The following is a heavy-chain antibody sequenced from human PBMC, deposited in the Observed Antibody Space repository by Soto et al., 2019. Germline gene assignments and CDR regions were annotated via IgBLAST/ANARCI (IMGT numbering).Heavy chain of an antibody. CDR2: INPNSGGT. Sequence: ASVKVSCKASGYTFTGYYMHWVRQAPGQGLGWMGWINPNSGGTNYAQKFQGWVTMTRDTSISTAYMELSRLRSDDTAVYYRARDGAAAGQNILYDYWGQGTLVTVSS. CDR3: ARDGAAAGQNILYDY. D-gene: IGHD6-13*01. J-gene: IGHJ4*02. V-gene: IGHV1-2*04. CDR1: GYTFTGYY.